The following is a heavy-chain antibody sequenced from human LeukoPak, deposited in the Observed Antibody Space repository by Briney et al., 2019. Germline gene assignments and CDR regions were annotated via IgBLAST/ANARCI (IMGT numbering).Heavy chain of an antibody. CDR3: ARGGYSSSWYNYYGMDV. CDR1: GYTFTSYD. CDR2: MNPNSGNT. V-gene: IGHV1-8*01. D-gene: IGHD6-13*01. J-gene: IGHJ6*02. Sequence: ASVKVSCKASGYTFTSYDINWVRQATGQGLEWMGWMNPNSGNTGYAQKFQGRVTMTRNTSISTAYMELGSLRSEDTAVYYCARGGYSSSWYNYYGMDVWGQGTTVTVSS.